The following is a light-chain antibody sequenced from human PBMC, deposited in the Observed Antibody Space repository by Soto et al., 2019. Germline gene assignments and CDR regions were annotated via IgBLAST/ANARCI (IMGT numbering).Light chain of an antibody. V-gene: IGKV1-5*01. CDR3: PHHNSNPWT. CDR2: DAS. CDR1: QTIRRW. Sequence: DIEMTQSPSTLSASVGDRVTITCRASQTIRRWLAWYQQRPGKAPKVLIYDASTLESGVPARFSGSGSETEFTITISSLQPEDSATYYCPHHNSNPWTFGQGTKVEIK. J-gene: IGKJ1*01.